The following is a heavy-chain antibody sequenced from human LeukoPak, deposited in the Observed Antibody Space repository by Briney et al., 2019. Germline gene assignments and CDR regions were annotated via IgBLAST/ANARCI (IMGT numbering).Heavy chain of an antibody. J-gene: IGHJ4*02. CDR2: IDPSDSYT. Sequence: GESLKISCKGSGYSFTSYWISWVRQMPGKGLEWMGRIDPSDSYTNYSPSFQGYVTISADKSISTAYLQWSSLKASDTAIYYCAIGLFSSSWCFDYWGQGTLVPVSS. CDR3: AIGLFSSSWCFDY. CDR1: GYSFTSYW. V-gene: IGHV5-10-1*01. D-gene: IGHD6-13*01.